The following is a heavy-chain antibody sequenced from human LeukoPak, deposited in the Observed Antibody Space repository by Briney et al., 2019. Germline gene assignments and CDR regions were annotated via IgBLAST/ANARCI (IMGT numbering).Heavy chain of an antibody. J-gene: IGHJ6*03. CDR1: GGTFSSYA. CDR3: ARGYGSGSYSYYYYMDV. Sequence: ASVKVSCKASGGTFSSYAISWVRQAPGQGLEWMGGIIPIFGTANYAQKFQGRVTITADKSTSTAYMELSSLRSEDTAVYYCARGYGSGSYSYYYYMDVWGKGTTVTVSS. D-gene: IGHD3-10*01. V-gene: IGHV1-69*06. CDR2: IIPIFGTA.